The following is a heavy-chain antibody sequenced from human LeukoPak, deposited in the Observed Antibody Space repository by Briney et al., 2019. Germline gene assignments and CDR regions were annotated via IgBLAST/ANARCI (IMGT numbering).Heavy chain of an antibody. D-gene: IGHD3-3*01. CDR1: GYTFTSYD. Sequence: ASVKVSCKASGYTFTSYDINWVRQATGQGLEWMGWMNPNSGNTGYAQKFQGRVTMTRNTSISTAYMGLGSLRSEDTAVYYCARALRFLVGDYYYMDVWGKGTTVTVSS. V-gene: IGHV1-8*01. CDR3: ARALRFLVGDYYYMDV. CDR2: MNPNSGNT. J-gene: IGHJ6*03.